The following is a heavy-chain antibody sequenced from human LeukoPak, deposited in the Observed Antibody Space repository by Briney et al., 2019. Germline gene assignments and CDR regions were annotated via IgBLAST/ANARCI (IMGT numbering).Heavy chain of an antibody. J-gene: IGHJ6*02. CDR1: GYIFTSYA. V-gene: IGHV1-18*01. CDR2: ISGYNGNT. D-gene: IGHD5-18*01. Sequence: GASVKVSCKASGYIFTSYAISWVRQAPGQGLEWMGWISGYNGNTKYAQKVQGRVTMTTDTSTSTAYMELRSLRSDDTAVYYCARGYSYGSDYYYGMDVWGQGTTVTVSS. CDR3: ARGYSYGSDYYYGMDV.